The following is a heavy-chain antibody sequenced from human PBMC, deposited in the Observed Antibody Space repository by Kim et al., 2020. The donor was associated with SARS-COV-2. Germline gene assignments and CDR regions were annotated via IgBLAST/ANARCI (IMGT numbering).Heavy chain of an antibody. Sequence: SETLSLTCTVSGGSVSSGSYYWSWIRQPPGKGLEWIGYIYYSGSTNYNPSLKSRVTISVDTSKNQFSLKLSSVTAADTAVYYCARDLGYCTNGVCYRDGIPYGMDVWGQGTTVTVSS. CDR3: ARDLGYCTNGVCYRDGIPYGMDV. D-gene: IGHD2-8*01. CDR1: GGSVSSGSYY. J-gene: IGHJ6*02. V-gene: IGHV4-61*01. CDR2: IYYSGST.